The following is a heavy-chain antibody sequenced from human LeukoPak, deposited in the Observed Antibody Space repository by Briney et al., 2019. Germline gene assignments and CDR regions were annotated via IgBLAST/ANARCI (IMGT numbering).Heavy chain of an antibody. CDR1: GYSFASYW. D-gene: IGHD1-26*01. Sequence: GESLKISCKGSGYSFASYWIGWVRQMPGKGLEWMGIIYPGDSDTRYSPSFQDQVTISADKSTSTVYLQWSSLKASDSAIYFCARGRAWFDHWGQGTQVTVSS. J-gene: IGHJ5*02. CDR2: IYPGDSDT. CDR3: ARGRAWFDH. V-gene: IGHV5-51*01.